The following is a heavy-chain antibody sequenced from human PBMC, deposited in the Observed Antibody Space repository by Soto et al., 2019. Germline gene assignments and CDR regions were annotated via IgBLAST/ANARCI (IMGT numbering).Heavy chain of an antibody. V-gene: IGHV3-7*01. Sequence: GGSLRLSCAASGFTFNTYRMTWVRQAPGKGLEWVANIKEDGSERFYEDSVKGRFTISRDNTKNSLFLQINSLRVEDTAVYYCAREYPALYCHGASCSIPHFDYWGQGTLVTVSS. D-gene: IGHD2-15*01. J-gene: IGHJ4*02. CDR2: IKEDGSER. CDR1: GFTFNTYR. CDR3: AREYPALYCHGASCSIPHFDY.